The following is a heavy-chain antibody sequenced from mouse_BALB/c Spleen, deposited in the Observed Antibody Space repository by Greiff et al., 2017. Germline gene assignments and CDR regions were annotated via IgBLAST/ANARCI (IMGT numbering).Heavy chain of an antibody. CDR2: ISSGGSYT. J-gene: IGHJ2*01. CDR1: GFTFSSYG. D-gene: IGHD1-1*01. V-gene: IGHV5-6*01. CDR3: ARQKATVLDY. Sequence: EVNVVESGGDLVKPGGSLKLSCAASGFTFSSYGMSWVRQTPDKRLEWVATISSGGSYTYYPDSVKGRFTISRDNAKNTLYLQMSSLKSEDTAMYYCARQKATVLDYWGQGTTLTVSS.